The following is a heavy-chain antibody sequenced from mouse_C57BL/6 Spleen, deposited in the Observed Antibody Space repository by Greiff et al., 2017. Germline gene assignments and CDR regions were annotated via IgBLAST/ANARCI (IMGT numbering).Heavy chain of an antibody. CDR1: GFTFSDAW. J-gene: IGHJ2*01. CDR2: IRNKANNHAT. D-gene: IGHD1-1*01. Sequence: EVMLVESGGGLVQPGGSMKLSCAASGFTFSDAWMDWVRQSPEKGLEWVAEIRNKANNHATYYAESVKGRFTISRDDSKSSVYLQMNSLRAEDTGIYYCTSITTVDFDYWGQGTTLTVSS. CDR3: TSITTVDFDY. V-gene: IGHV6-6*01.